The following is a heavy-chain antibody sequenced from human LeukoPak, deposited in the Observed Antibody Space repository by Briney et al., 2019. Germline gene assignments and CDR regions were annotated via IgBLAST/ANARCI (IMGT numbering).Heavy chain of an antibody. D-gene: IGHD3-22*01. J-gene: IGHJ4*02. CDR1: GYTFTSYA. V-gene: IGHV7-4-1*02. CDR3: ARSYYFDNSAYYLFDY. CDR2: INTNTGDP. Sequence: ASVKVSCKASGYTFTSYAMNWVRQAPGQGLEWMGWINTNTGDPTYAQGFTGRFVFSLDTSVSTAYLQISSLKAEDTAVYYCARSYYFDNSAYYLFDYWGQGTLVTVSS.